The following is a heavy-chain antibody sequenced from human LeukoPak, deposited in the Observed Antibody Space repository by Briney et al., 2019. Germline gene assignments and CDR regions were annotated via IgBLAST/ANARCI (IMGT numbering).Heavy chain of an antibody. CDR1: GGSISSYY. V-gene: IGHV4-59*08. CDR2: ISKSGST. Sequence: SETLSLTCTVSGGSISSYYWSWLRQPPGKGLEGIGYISKSGSTTYIPSLKSRLTISADTSKNQISLKLSSVTAADTAVYYCARHLSTWTLDFDHWGQGTLVTVSS. J-gene: IGHJ5*02. CDR3: ARHLSTWTLDFDH. D-gene: IGHD2/OR15-2a*01.